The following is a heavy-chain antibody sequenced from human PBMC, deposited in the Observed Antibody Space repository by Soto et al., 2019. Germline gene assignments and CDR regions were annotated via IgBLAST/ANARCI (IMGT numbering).Heavy chain of an antibody. D-gene: IGHD1-26*01. CDR2: ISSSSSTI. V-gene: IGHV3-48*01. J-gene: IGHJ5*02. Sequence: EVQLVESGGGLVQPGGSLRLSCAASGFTFSSYSMNWVRQAPGKGLEWVSYISSSSSTIYYAGSVKGRFTISRDNAKNSLYLQMNSLRAEDTAVYYCAREEGLLNWFAPWGQGTLVTVSS. CDR3: AREEGLLNWFAP. CDR1: GFTFSSYS.